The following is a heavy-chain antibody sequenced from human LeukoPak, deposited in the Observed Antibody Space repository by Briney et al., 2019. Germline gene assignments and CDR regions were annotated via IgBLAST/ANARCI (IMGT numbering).Heavy chain of an antibody. Sequence: SETLSLTFAVYGGSFSGYYWSWIRQPPGKGLEWIGEINHSGSTNYNPSLKSRVTISVDTSKNQFSLKLSSVTAADTAVYYCARLYYDILTGYSNWYDPWGQGTLVTVSS. CDR1: GGSFSGYY. J-gene: IGHJ5*02. D-gene: IGHD3-9*01. CDR2: INHSGST. CDR3: ARLYYDILTGYSNWYDP. V-gene: IGHV4-34*01.